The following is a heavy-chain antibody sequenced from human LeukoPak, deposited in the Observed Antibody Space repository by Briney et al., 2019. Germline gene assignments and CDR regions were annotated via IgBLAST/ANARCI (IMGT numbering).Heavy chain of an antibody. Sequence: SVKVSCKASGGTFSNYAISWVRQAPGQGLEWMGEIITNFGTTNYAQKYQGRVTITADESTSTVYMELSSLRSEDTAVYYCARGMTSGYYSRWYLDYWGQGTLVTVSS. CDR2: IITNFGTT. CDR3: ARGMTSGYYSRWYLDY. D-gene: IGHD3-22*01. J-gene: IGHJ4*02. V-gene: IGHV1-69*13. CDR1: GGTFSNYA.